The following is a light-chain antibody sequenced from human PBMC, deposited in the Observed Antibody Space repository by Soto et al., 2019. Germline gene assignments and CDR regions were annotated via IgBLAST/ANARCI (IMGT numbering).Light chain of an antibody. V-gene: IGKV3-20*01. Sequence: EIVLTQSPGTLSFSPGEIATISCRASQSVSSSYLAWYQQKPGQAPRLLIYGASSRATGIPDRFSGSGSGTDVTLTISRLEPEDFAVYYCQKYGSSLLTGGGGNKGDIK. CDR2: GAS. CDR3: QKYGSSLLT. CDR1: QSVSSSY. J-gene: IGKJ4*01.